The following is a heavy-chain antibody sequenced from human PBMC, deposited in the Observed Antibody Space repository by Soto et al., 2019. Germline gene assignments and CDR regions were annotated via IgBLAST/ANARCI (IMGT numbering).Heavy chain of an antibody. D-gene: IGHD2-15*01. Sequence: QVQLQESGPGLVKPSGTLSLTCTVSSDSISSSNWWSWVRQPPGKGLEWIGQIYHTGSTNYNPSLKSRVTISVDKSKNQFSLKLNSVTAADTAVYYCARRGGVVSDINYWYLALWGRGTLVTVSS. CDR3: ARRGGVVSDINYWYLAL. CDR2: IYHTGST. V-gene: IGHV4-4*02. J-gene: IGHJ2*01. CDR1: SDSISSSNW.